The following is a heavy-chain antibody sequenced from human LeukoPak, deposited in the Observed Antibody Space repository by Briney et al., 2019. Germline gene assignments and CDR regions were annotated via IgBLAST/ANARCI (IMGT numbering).Heavy chain of an antibody. V-gene: IGHV1-46*01. D-gene: IGHD1-1*01. CDR3: AREELEPPTFDY. Sequence: ASVKVSCKASGYTFTSYYMHWVRQAPGQGLEWMGIINPSGGSTSYAQKFQGRVTMTRDMSTSTVYMELSSLRSEDTAVYYCAREELEPPTFDYWGQGALVTASS. CDR2: INPSGGST. J-gene: IGHJ4*02. CDR1: GYTFTSYY.